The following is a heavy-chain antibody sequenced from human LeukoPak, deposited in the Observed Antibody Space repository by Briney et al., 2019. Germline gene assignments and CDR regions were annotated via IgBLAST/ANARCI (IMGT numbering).Heavy chain of an antibody. CDR2: ITSNGGST. CDR3: ARVCSTTTCYPANDY. J-gene: IGHJ4*02. V-gene: IGHV3-64*02. Sequence: GGSLRLSCAASGFAFSNYAMHWVRQAPGKGLDYVSAITSNGGSTYYADSVKGRFTISRDTSKSTLYLHMGSLRAEDMAVYYCARVCSTTTCYPANDYWGQGTLVTVSS. CDR1: GFAFSNYA. D-gene: IGHD2-2*01.